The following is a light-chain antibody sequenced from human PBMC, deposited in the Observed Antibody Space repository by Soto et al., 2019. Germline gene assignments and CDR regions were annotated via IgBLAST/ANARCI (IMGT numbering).Light chain of an antibody. Sequence: DIQMTQSHPTLSASVGDTVTITCRASQSIGTWLAWYQQKPGKAPKVLLHKASSLESGAPSRFSGSGSGTQFTLTISSLQPGDFATDYCQQYNSYSWTFGQVTKVDIK. CDR2: KAS. J-gene: IGKJ1*01. V-gene: IGKV1-5*03. CDR1: QSIGTW. CDR3: QQYNSYSWT.